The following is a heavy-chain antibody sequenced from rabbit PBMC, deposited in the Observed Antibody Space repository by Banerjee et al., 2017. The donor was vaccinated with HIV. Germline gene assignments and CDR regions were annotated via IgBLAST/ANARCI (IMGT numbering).Heavy chain of an antibody. D-gene: IGHD1-1*01. J-gene: IGHJ4*01. Sequence: QQQLEESGGGLVKPGGTLTLTCKASGIDFSGSYYMCWVRQAPGKGLELIACILASSGDTWYASWVNGRFTISRDNAQNAVFLQMTSLTAADTATYFCVRFGTYNDLWGQGTLVTVS. V-gene: IGHV1S43*01. CDR3: VRFGTYNDL. CDR1: GIDFSGSYY. CDR2: ILASSGDT.